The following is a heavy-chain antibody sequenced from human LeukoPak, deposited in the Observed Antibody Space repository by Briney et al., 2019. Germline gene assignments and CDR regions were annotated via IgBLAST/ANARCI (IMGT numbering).Heavy chain of an antibody. CDR1: GFTFSSYS. V-gene: IGHV3-21*01. Sequence: GGSLRLSCAASGFTFSSYSMNWVRQAPGKGLEWVSSISSSSSYIYYADSVKGRFTISRDNAKNSLYLQMNSLRAEDTAVYHCAKDRGNWNYFDHWGQGSLVTVSS. CDR2: ISSSSSYI. CDR3: AKDRGNWNYFDH. J-gene: IGHJ4*02. D-gene: IGHD1-20*01.